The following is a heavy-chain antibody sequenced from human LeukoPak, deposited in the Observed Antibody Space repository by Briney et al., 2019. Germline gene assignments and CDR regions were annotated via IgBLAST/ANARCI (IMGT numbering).Heavy chain of an antibody. CDR2: IRGSGSKT. Sequence: GGSLRLSCATSGFPFTSYAMTWVRQAPGKGLEWVSSIRGSGSKTFYADSVKGRFTISRDNSKNTLYLQMNSLRAEDTAVYYCAKDRHTMIVVVIRPYFDYWGQGTLVTVSS. D-gene: IGHD3-22*01. CDR1: GFPFTSYA. V-gene: IGHV3-23*01. CDR3: AKDRHTMIVVVIRPYFDY. J-gene: IGHJ4*02.